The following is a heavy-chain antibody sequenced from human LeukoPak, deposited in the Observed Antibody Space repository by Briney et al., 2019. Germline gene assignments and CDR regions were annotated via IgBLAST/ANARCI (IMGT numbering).Heavy chain of an antibody. CDR3: ARDFGSGDFDY. J-gene: IGHJ4*02. CDR1: GGSFSGYY. V-gene: IGHV4-59*01. D-gene: IGHD3-3*01. Sequence: SETLSLTCAVYGGSFSGYYWSWIRQPPGKGLEWIGYIYYSGSTNYNPSLKSRVTISVDTSKNQFSLKLSSVTAADTAVYYCARDFGSGDFDYWGQGTLVTVSS. CDR2: IYYSGST.